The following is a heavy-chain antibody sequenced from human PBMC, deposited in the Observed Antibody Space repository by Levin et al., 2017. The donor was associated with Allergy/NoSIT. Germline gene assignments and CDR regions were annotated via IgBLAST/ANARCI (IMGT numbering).Heavy chain of an antibody. CDR1: GGSISDDSYY. CDR2: IYYDGSA. V-gene: IGHV4-39*07. D-gene: IGHD2/OR15-2a*01. J-gene: IGHJ6*02. Sequence: TSETLSLTCTVSGGSISDDSYYWAWVRQPPGKGLEWVGSIYYDGSAYYNPSLKTRLTIPVDTSKNQFSLRVNSVIAADTAVYYCAGEPNSPYYYHYGLDVWGPGTTVTVSS. CDR3: AGEPNSPYYYHYGLDV.